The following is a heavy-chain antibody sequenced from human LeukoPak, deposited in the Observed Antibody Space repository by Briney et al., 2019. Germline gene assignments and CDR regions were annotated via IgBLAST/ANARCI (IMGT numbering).Heavy chain of an antibody. J-gene: IGHJ4*02. CDR1: GGSISSNY. CDR2: IYYSGST. V-gene: IGHV4-59*01. Sequence: SETLSLTCTVSGGSISSNYWNWIRQPPGKGLEWIGYIYYSGSTNYNPSLKGRVTISVDTFKNQFSLKLSSVTAADTAVYYCARDTGEFDYWGQGTLVTVSS. CDR3: ARDTGEFDY. D-gene: IGHD7-27*01.